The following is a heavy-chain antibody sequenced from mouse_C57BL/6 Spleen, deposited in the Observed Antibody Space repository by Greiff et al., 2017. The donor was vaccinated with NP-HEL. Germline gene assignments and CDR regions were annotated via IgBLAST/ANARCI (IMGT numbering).Heavy chain of an antibody. CDR3: TRMVYYDYDEDYFDY. CDR1: GFTFSSYA. V-gene: IGHV5-9-1*02. D-gene: IGHD2-4*01. Sequence: EVQRVESGEGLVKPGGSLKLSCAASGFTFSSYAMSWVRQTPEKRLEWVAYISSGGDYIYYADTVKGRFTISRDNARNTLYLQMSSLKSEDTAMYYCTRMVYYDYDEDYFDYWGQGTTLTVSS. J-gene: IGHJ2*01. CDR2: ISSGGDYI.